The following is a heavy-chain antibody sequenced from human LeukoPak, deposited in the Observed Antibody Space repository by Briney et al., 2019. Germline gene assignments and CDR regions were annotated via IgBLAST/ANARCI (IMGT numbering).Heavy chain of an antibody. CDR1: GYTFTSYG. Sequence: ASVKVSCKASGYTFTSYGISWVRHAPGQGLEWMGWNSAYNGNTNYAQKLQGRVTMTTDTSTSTAYMELRSLRSDDTAVYYCARPLYSSSWYGFDPWGQGTLVTVSS. V-gene: IGHV1-18*01. CDR3: ARPLYSSSWYGFDP. CDR2: NSAYNGNT. D-gene: IGHD6-13*01. J-gene: IGHJ5*02.